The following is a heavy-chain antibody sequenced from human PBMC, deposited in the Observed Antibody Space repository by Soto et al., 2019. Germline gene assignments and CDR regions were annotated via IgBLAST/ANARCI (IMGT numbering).Heavy chain of an antibody. V-gene: IGHV4-39*01. Sequence: QLQLQESGPGLVKPSETLSLACTVSGGSISSNSYYWDWIRQPPGKGLEWIGSMYYSGATYHNPSPQSRVTISVDTSKNQFSLPLSSVTAADTAVYYCARHAAYDSVWGKSDGSDYWGQGTLVTVSS. CDR3: ARHAAYDSVWGKSDGSDY. CDR2: MYYSGAT. CDR1: GGSISSNSYY. D-gene: IGHD3-16*01. J-gene: IGHJ4*02.